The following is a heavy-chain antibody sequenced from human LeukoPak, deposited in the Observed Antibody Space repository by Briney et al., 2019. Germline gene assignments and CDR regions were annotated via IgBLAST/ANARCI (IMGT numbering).Heavy chain of an antibody. V-gene: IGHV4-34*01. Sequence: SETLSLTCAVYGGSFSGYYWSWIRQPPGKGLEWIGEINHSGSTNYNPSLKSRVTISVDTSKNQFSLKLSSVTAADTAVYYCARDPGSSWSNNWFDPWGQGTLVTVSS. CDR1: GGSFSGYY. D-gene: IGHD6-13*01. CDR3: ARDPGSSWSNNWFDP. J-gene: IGHJ5*02. CDR2: INHSGST.